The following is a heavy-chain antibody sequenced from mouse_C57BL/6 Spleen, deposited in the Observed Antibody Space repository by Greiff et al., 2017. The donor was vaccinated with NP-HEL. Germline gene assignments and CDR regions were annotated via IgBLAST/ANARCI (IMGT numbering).Heavy chain of an antibody. CDR3: ARSEWDYYAMDY. D-gene: IGHD1-3*01. V-gene: IGHV1-64*01. Sequence: VQLQQPGAELVKPGASVKLSCKASGYTFTSYWMHWVKQRPGQGLEWIGMIHPNSGSTNYNEKFKSKATLTVDKSSSTAYMQLSSLTSEDSAVYYCARSEWDYYAMDYWGQGTSVTVSS. J-gene: IGHJ4*01. CDR1: GYTFTSYW. CDR2: IHPNSGST.